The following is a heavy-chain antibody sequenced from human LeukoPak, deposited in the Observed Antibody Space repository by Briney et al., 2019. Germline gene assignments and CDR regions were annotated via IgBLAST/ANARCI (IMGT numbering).Heavy chain of an antibody. J-gene: IGHJ3*02. CDR2: IYYSGST. CDR1: GGSISSSSYY. Sequence: SETLSLTCTVSGGSISSSSYYWGWIRQPPGKGLEWIGSIYYSGSTYYNPSLKSRVTISVDTSKNQFSLQLSSVTAADTAVYYCARRDYYGDYGAFDIWGQGTMVTVSS. CDR3: ARRDYYGDYGAFDI. D-gene: IGHD4-17*01. V-gene: IGHV4-39*01.